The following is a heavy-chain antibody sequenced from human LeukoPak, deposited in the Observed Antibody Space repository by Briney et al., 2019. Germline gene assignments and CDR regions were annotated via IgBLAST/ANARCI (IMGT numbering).Heavy chain of an antibody. J-gene: IGHJ4*02. CDR2: IYYSGST. D-gene: IGHD3-22*01. CDR1: GGSISSYY. CDR3: ARGPGLIQWHSSGYQFDY. V-gene: IGHV4-59*08. Sequence: SETLSLTCTVSGGSISSYYWSWVRQPPGKGLEWSGYIYYSGSTNYNPSLTSRVTISVETSKNQISLKLSSVTAADTAVYYCARGPGLIQWHSSGYQFDYWGQGTLVTVSS.